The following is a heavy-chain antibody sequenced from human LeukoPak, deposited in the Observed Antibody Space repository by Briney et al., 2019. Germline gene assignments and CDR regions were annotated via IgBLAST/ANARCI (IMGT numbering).Heavy chain of an antibody. CDR2: INPNSGGT. J-gene: IGHJ5*02. V-gene: IGHV1-2*02. D-gene: IGHD6-19*01. CDR1: GYTFTGYY. CDR3: ARVGSSGWYHWFDP. Sequence: ASVKVSCKASGYTFTGYYMHWVRQAPGQGLEWMGWINPNSGGTNYAQKFQGRVTMTRDTSISTAYMELSRLRSDDTAVYYCARVGSSGWYHWFDPWGQGTLVTVSS.